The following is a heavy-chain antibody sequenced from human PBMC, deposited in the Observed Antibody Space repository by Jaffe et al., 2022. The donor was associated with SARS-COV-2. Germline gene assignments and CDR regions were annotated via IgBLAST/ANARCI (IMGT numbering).Heavy chain of an antibody. CDR3: AKGYCGGDCYSFSDYFDY. V-gene: IGHV3-9*01. CDR2: ISWNSGSI. CDR1: GFTFDDYA. D-gene: IGHD2-21*02. J-gene: IGHJ4*02. Sequence: EVQLVESGGGLVQPGRSLRLSCAASGFTFDDYAMHWVRQAPGKGLEWVSGISWNSGSIGYADSVKGRFTISRDNAKNSLYLQMNSLRAEDTALYYCAKGYCGGDCYSFSDYFDYWGQGTLVTVSS.